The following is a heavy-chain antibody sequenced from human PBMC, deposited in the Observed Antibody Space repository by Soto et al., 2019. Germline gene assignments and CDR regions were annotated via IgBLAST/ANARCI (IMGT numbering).Heavy chain of an antibody. V-gene: IGHV4-59*01. CDR2: IYYSGST. D-gene: IGHD2-15*01. J-gene: IGHJ5*02. CDR3: ARHLMTSRLRWFDP. CDR1: GGSISSYY. Sequence: QVQLQESGPGLVKPSETLSLTCTVSGGSISSYYWSWIRQPPGKGLEWIGYIYYSGSTNYNPSLKSRVTISVDTSKNQCSLKLSSVTAADTAVYYCARHLMTSRLRWFDPWGQGTLVTVSS.